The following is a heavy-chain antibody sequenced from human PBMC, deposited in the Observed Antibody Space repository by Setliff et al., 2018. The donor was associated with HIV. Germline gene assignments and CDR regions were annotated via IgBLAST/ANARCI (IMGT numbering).Heavy chain of an antibody. V-gene: IGHV4-38-2*01. CDR1: GYSIRSGYY. D-gene: IGHD2-21*02. CDR3: ARGQGCGGGCHYAFEM. CDR2: MFRTGNT. J-gene: IGHJ3*02. Sequence: SETLSLTCAVSGYSIRSGYYWGWIRQSPGKGLEWIGTMFRTGNTYYMPSLQSRVTISVDMSKNRFSLNLNSVTAADTAVYYCARGQGCGGGCHYAFEMWGQGTMVTVSS.